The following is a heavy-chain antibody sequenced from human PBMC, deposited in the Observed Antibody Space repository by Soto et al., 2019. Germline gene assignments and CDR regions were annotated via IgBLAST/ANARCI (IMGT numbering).Heavy chain of an antibody. V-gene: IGHV3-30*18. D-gene: IGHD4-17*01. Sequence: GGSLRLSCAASGFTFSSYGMHWVRQAPGKGLEWVAVISYDGGNKYYADSVKGRFTISRDNSKNTVYLQMNSLRAEDTAVYYCAKSDYGDHYFDYWGQGTLVPVSS. CDR1: GFTFSSYG. CDR2: ISYDGGNK. J-gene: IGHJ4*02. CDR3: AKSDYGDHYFDY.